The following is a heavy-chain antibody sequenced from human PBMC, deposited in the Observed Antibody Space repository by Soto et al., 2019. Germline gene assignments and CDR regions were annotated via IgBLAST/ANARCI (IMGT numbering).Heavy chain of an antibody. CDR3: ARGRIVASIHDAFEI. CDR1: GYPFTSYG. CDR2: ISAYNGNR. J-gene: IGHJ3*02. V-gene: IGHV1-18*01. Sequence: QGQLLQSGDEVTTPGASVRVSCRASGYPFTSYGISWVRQAPGQGLEWVAWISAYNGNRDIAQKFQGRVTMTLETSTGTAHMELGDLTSADTAVYYCARGRIVASIHDAFEIWGQGTNVTVSS. D-gene: IGHD5-12*01.